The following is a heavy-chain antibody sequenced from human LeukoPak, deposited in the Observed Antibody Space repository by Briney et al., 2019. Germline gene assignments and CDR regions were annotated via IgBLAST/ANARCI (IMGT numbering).Heavy chain of an antibody. D-gene: IGHD6-13*01. J-gene: IGHJ3*02. CDR3: ARARSSWYDPDAFDI. CDR2: ISGSGGST. Sequence: GESLRLSCAASGFTFSSYAMSWVRQAPGKGLEWVSAISGSGGSTYYADSVKGRFTISRDNSKNTLYLQMNSLRAEDTAVYYCARARSSWYDPDAFDIWGQGTMVTVSS. CDR1: GFTFSSYA. V-gene: IGHV3-23*01.